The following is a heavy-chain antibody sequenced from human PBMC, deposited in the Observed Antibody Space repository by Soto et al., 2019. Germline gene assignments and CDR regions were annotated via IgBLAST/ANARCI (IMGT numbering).Heavy chain of an antibody. CDR1: GGSINNVDYY. CDR2: IYYSGNT. CDR3: ARGSIQLYLRDYYFDY. J-gene: IGHJ4*02. V-gene: IGHV4-30-4*01. D-gene: IGHD5-18*01. Sequence: PSETLSLTCTVSGGSINNVDYYWSWIRQPPGKGLEWIGYIYYSGNTYYNPSLKSRFTISIDTSKSQFSLKVTSVTAADTAVYYCARGSIQLYLRDYYFDYWGLGTLVTVSS.